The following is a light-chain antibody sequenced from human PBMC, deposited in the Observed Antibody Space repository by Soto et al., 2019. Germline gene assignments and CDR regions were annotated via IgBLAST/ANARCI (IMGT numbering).Light chain of an antibody. CDR3: MQALQIPWT. CDR1: QSLLDSDGYNY. CDR2: LGS. J-gene: IGKJ1*01. V-gene: IGKV2-28*01. Sequence: DIVMTQSPLSLPVTPGEPASISCRSSQSLLDSDGYNYLDWYLQKPGQPPQLLIFLGSNRASGVSDRFSGSGSGTDFTLKISRVEAEDVGVYYCMQALQIPWTFGQGTRVEIK.